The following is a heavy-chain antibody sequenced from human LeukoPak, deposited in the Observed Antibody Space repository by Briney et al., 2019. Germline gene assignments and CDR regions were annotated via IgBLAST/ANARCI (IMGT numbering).Heavy chain of an antibody. V-gene: IGHV4-59*01. J-gene: IGHJ3*02. CDR3: GTLLYGSGSYPTRDDAFDI. CDR2: IYYSGST. CDR1: GGSISSYY. D-gene: IGHD3-10*01. Sequence: SETLSLTCTVSGGSISSYYWSWIRQSPGKGLEWIGYIYYSGSTNYNPSLKSRVTISVDTSKNQFSLKLSSVTAADTAVYYCGTLLYGSGSYPTRDDAFDIWGQGTMVTVSS.